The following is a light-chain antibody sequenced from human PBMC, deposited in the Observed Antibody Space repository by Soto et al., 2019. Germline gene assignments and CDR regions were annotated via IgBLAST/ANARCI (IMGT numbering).Light chain of an antibody. CDR2: DAS. Sequence: DIQRTQSPSTLSASVGDRFTITCLASQSISSWLAWYQQKPGKAPKLLIYDASSLESGVPSRFSGSGSGTEFTLTISSLQPDDFATYYCQQYKIYMWPFCQVTKVDIK. V-gene: IGKV1-5*01. CDR3: QQYKIYMWP. CDR1: QSISSW. J-gene: IGKJ1*01.